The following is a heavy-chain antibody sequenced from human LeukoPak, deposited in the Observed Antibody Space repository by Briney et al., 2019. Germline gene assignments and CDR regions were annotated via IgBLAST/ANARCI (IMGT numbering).Heavy chain of an antibody. CDR3: ARGYCSSTSCPAGY. D-gene: IGHD2-2*01. V-gene: IGHV1-69*04. Sequence: SVKVSCKASGGTFSSYAISWVRQAPGQGLGWMGRIIPILGIANYAQKFQGRVTITADKSTSTAYMELSSLRSEDTAVYYCARGYCSSTSCPAGYWGQGTLVTVSS. CDR1: GGTFSSYA. CDR2: IIPILGIA. J-gene: IGHJ4*02.